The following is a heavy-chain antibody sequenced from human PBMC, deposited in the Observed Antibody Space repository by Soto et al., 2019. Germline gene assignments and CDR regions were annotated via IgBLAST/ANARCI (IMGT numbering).Heavy chain of an antibody. Sequence: QVQLVETGGGVVQPGRSLRLSCAASGFTFSSYGMHWVRQAPGKGLEWVAVISYDGSNKYYADSVKGRFTISRDNSKNTLYLQMNSLRAEDTAVYYCAKDCGSYDILTGYHYGMDVWGQGTTVTVSS. CDR1: GFTFSSYG. CDR2: ISYDGSNK. V-gene: IGHV3-30*18. CDR3: AKDCGSYDILTGYHYGMDV. J-gene: IGHJ6*02. D-gene: IGHD3-9*01.